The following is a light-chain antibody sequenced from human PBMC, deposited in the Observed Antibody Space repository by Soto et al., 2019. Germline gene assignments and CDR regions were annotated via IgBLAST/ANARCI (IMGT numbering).Light chain of an antibody. V-gene: IGKV1-39*01. Sequence: DIQMTQSPSSLSGSVGDRVTITCRASENISRHLNWYQQKPGKAPKLLIYAASSLQNGVPSRFTGGGSVTDFTLTISNLQPEDFATYYCQQTYTTLSITFGQGTRLESK. CDR3: QQTYTTLSIT. CDR1: ENISRH. J-gene: IGKJ5*01. CDR2: AAS.